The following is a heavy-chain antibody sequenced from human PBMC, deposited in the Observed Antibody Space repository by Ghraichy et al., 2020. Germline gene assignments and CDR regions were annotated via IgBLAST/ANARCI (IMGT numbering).Heavy chain of an antibody. J-gene: IGHJ1*01. D-gene: IGHD4-23*01. CDR3: AKDAGGRYVGY. Sequence: GGSLRLSCAVSGFTLDKYTLHWVRQSPGKGLEWLGLICLDGSTTYYAASVKGRFTISGDNSNNFVYLQMTSLTAEDTAFYYCAKDAGGRYVGYWGQGPLVTFSS. CDR1: GFTLDKYT. CDR2: ICLDGSTT. V-gene: IGHV3-43*01.